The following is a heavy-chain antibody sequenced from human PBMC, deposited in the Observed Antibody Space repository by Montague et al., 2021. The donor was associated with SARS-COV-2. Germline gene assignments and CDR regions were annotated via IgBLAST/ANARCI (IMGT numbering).Heavy chain of an antibody. V-gene: IGHV3-33*01. J-gene: IGHJ6*02. CDR1: GFTFSSYG. CDR2: IWYDGSNK. Sequence: SLRLSCAASGFTFSSYGMHWVRQAPGKGLEWVAVIWYDGSNKYYADSVKGRFTISRDNSKNTLYLQMNSLRAEDTAVYYCARLYYYGSGRRMGYYCYGMDVWGQGTTVTVSS. CDR3: ARLYYYGSGRRMGYYCYGMDV. D-gene: IGHD3-10*01.